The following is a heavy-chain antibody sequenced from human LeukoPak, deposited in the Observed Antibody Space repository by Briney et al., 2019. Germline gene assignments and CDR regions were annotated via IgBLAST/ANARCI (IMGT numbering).Heavy chain of an antibody. CDR2: INHSGRT. J-gene: IGHJ4*02. Sequence: SETLSLTCAVYGGSFSGYYWSWIRQPPGKGLEWTGEINHSGRTNYNPSIICRITISVDTSKHQFSLKLSSVTAAYSAVYYCARVTGYCGGDCYLYYFDYWGQGTLVTVSS. D-gene: IGHD2-21*02. CDR3: ARVTGYCGGDCYLYYFDY. V-gene: IGHV4-34*01. CDR1: GGSFSGYY.